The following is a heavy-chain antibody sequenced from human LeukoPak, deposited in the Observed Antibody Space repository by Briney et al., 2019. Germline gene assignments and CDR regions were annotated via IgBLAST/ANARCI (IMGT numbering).Heavy chain of an antibody. J-gene: IGHJ4*02. CDR2: INPSGGST. V-gene: IGHV1-46*01. D-gene: IGHD6-19*01. CDR3: ARGEEQWLVMGFY. CDR1: GYTFTSYY. Sequence: GASVKVSCKASGYTFTSYYMHWVRQAPGQGLEWMGIINPSGGSTSYAQKFQGRVTMTRNTSISTAYMELSSLRSEDTAVYYCARGEEQWLVMGFYWGQGTLVTVSS.